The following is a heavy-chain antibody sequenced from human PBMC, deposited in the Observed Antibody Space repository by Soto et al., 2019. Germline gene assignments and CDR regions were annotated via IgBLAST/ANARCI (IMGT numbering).Heavy chain of an antibody. V-gene: IGHV4-31*03. CDR1: GGSISSGGYY. D-gene: IGHD2-15*01. CDR2: IYYSGST. J-gene: IGHJ5*02. Sequence: PSETLSLTCTVSGGSISSGGYYWSWIRQHPGKGLEWIGYIYYSGSTYYNPSLKSRVTISVDTSKNQFSLKLSSVTAVDTAVYYCARVVVAATLFWFDPWGQGTLVTVSS. CDR3: ARVVVAATLFWFDP.